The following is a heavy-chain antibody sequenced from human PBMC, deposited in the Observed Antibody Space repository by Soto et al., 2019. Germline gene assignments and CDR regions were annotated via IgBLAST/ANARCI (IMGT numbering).Heavy chain of an antibody. D-gene: IGHD6-19*01. CDR1: GFTFSSYG. Sequence: GSLRLSCAASGFTFSSYGMHWVRQAPGKGLEWVAVIWYDGSNKYYADSVKGRFTISRDNSKNTLYLQMNSLRAEDTAVYFCAKTTDGWFSAFEIWGQGTVVTVSS. CDR2: IWYDGSNK. J-gene: IGHJ3*02. CDR3: AKTTDGWFSAFEI. V-gene: IGHV3-33*06.